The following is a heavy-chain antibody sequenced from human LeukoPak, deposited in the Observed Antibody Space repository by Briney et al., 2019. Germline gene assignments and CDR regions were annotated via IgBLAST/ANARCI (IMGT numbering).Heavy chain of an antibody. CDR3: ASRGYSGYDLENYFDY. CDR1: GGSFSTYY. D-gene: IGHD5-12*01. J-gene: IGHJ4*02. CDR2: INHSGST. V-gene: IGHV4-34*01. Sequence: SETLSLTCAVYGGSFSTYYWSWIRQPPGKGLEWIGEINHSGSTNYNPSLKSRVTISVDKSKNQFSLKLSSVTAADTAVYYCASRGYSGYDLENYFDYWGQGTLVTVSS.